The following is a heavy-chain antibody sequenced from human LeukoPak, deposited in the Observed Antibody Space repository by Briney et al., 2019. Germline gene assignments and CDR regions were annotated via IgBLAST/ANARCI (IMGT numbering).Heavy chain of an antibody. D-gene: IGHD3-10*01. V-gene: IGHV3-11*01. CDR3: ATGSQIREADY. CDR2: ISGSGSDI. Sequence: GGSLRLSCAASGFILSDRYMAWIRQAPGKGLEWLSDISGSGSDINYADSVKGRFTISRDNAKNSLYLQMNSLRAEDTAVYYCATGSQIREADYWGQGTLVTVSS. CDR1: GFILSDRY. J-gene: IGHJ4*02.